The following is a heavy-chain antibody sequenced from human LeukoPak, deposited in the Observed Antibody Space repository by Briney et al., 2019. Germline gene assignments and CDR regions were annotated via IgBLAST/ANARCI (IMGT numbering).Heavy chain of an antibody. D-gene: IGHD3-10*02. Sequence: GGSLRLSCAASGFTFSSYDMNWIRQAPGKGLEWVSYISSSGSTIYYADSVKRRFTIYRDNAKNSLYLQMNSLRAEDTAVYYCAELGITMIGGVWGKGTTVTISS. CDR2: ISSSGSTI. J-gene: IGHJ6*04. CDR1: GFTFSSYD. CDR3: AELGITMIGGV. V-gene: IGHV3-48*03.